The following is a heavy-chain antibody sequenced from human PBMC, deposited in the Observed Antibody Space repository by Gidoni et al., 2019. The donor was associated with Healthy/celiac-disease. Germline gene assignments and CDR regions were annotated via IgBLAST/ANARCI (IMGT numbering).Heavy chain of an antibody. CDR3: ARDGYYYDSSGRILPFDY. V-gene: IGHV1-69*04. CDR2: IIPILGIA. Sequence: QVQLVQSGAEVKKPGSSVKVSCKASGGTFSSYAISWVRQAPGQGLEWMGRIIPILGIANYAQKFQGRVTITADKSTSTAYMELSSLRSEDTAVYYCARDGYYYDSSGRILPFDYWGQGTLVTVSS. D-gene: IGHD3-22*01. CDR1: GGTFSSYA. J-gene: IGHJ4*02.